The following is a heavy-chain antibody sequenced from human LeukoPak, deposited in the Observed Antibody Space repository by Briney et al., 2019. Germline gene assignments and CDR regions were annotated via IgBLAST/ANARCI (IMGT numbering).Heavy chain of an antibody. J-gene: IGHJ4*02. D-gene: IGHD1-14*01. CDR2: IHRSGST. Sequence: SETLSLTCTVSPDSTTSNFWSWVRQPPGKGLEWIGEIHRSGSTNYNPSFQSRVTISIDRSKNQIALELSSVTAADTAVYYCAREIVGGFNPGAYWGQGTLVTVSS. CDR1: PDSTTSNF. V-gene: IGHV4-4*02. CDR3: AREIVGGFNPGAY.